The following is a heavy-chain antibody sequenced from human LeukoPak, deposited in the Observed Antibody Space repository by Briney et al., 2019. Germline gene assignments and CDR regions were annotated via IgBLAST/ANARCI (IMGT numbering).Heavy chain of an antibody. CDR3: VSDAFDI. CDR2: ISGSGGST. CDR1: VCTFSSYA. V-gene: IGHV3-23*01. J-gene: IGHJ3*02. Sequence: GGALRLSCAASVCTFSSYAMSWVRQAPGKGVEWVSAISGSGGSTYYADSVKGRFTISRDNAKHSLYLQMNSLRAEDTAVYFCVSDAFDIWGQGTMVTVSS.